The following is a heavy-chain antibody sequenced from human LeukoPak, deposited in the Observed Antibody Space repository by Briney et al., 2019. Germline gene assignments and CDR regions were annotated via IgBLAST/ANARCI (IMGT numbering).Heavy chain of an antibody. D-gene: IGHD6-13*01. CDR2: ISRSGSNT. CDR3: AKYRRVITIAAVGTLVH. CDR1: GFTFSIYA. J-gene: IGHJ4*02. V-gene: IGHV3-23*01. Sequence: GESLTLSCAASGFTFSIYAMSWVRQAPGKLLEWVSAISRSGSNTYYANSVKGRFTISRDNSKKTLNLKMNSLRAEERAVYYCAKYRRVITIAAVGTLVHWGQGPRVTVSS.